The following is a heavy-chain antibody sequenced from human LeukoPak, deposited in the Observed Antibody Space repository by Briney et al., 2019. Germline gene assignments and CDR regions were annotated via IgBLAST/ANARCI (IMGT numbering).Heavy chain of an antibody. D-gene: IGHD4-23*01. CDR1: GFTFSGSA. V-gene: IGHV3-73*01. J-gene: IGHJ5*02. CDR2: IRSKANSYAT. Sequence: GGSLRLSCAASGFTFSGSAMHWVRQASGKGLEWVGRIRSKANSYATAYAASVKGRFTISRDDSKNTAYLQMNSLKTEDTAVYYCTRHGHGGKSLGAFDPWGQGTLVTVSS. CDR3: TRHGHGGKSLGAFDP.